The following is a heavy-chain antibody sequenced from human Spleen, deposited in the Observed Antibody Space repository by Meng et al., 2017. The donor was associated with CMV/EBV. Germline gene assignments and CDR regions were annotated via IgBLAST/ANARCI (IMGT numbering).Heavy chain of an antibody. V-gene: IGHV3-49*02. CDR3: TRAGYSNYGMDV. Sequence: GESLKISCEASGFAFNRNWMYWVRQAPGKGLEWVGFIRSKAYGGTTEYAASVKGRFTISRDDSKSIAYLQMNSLKTEDTAVYYCTRAGYSNYGMDVWGQGTTVTVSS. CDR1: GFAFNRNW. CDR2: IRSKAYGGTT. J-gene: IGHJ6*02. D-gene: IGHD4-11*01.